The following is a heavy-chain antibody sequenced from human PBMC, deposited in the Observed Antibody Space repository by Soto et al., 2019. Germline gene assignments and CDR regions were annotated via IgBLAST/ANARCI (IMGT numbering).Heavy chain of an antibody. CDR1: GGTFSSYT. CDR3: ARESDILNWFGP. V-gene: IGHV1-69*04. D-gene: IGHD3-9*01. Sequence: SVKASCKASGGTFSSYTISCVRQAPGQGLEWMGRIIPILGIANYAQKFQGRVTITADKSTSTAYMELSSLRSEDTAVYYCARESDILNWFGPWGQGTLVTVSS. J-gene: IGHJ5*02. CDR2: IIPILGIA.